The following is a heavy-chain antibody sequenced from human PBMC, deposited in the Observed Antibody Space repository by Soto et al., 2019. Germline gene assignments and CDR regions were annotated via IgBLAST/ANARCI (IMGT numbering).Heavy chain of an antibody. V-gene: IGHV3-30-3*01. J-gene: IGHJ4*02. CDR2: ISYDGSNK. Sequence: PGGSLRLSCAASGFTFSSYTMHWVRQAPGKGLEWVTLISYDGSNKYYSDSVKGRFTISRDNSKKMLFLQMNSLRAEDTAVYYCASRGVFDYWGQGTLVTVS. CDR3: ASRGVFDY. CDR1: GFTFSSYT.